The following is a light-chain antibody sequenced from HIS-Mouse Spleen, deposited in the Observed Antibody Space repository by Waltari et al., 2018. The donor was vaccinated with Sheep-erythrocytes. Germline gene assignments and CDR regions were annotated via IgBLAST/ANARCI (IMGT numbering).Light chain of an antibody. CDR1: ALPKKY. CDR3: YSTDSSGNHRV. J-gene: IGLJ2*01. Sequence: SNELTQPPSVSVSPGQTARITCSGDALPKKYAYWYQQKSGQAPVLVIYEDSKRPSGIPERFYGSSSGTMATLTISGAQVEDEADYYCYSTDSSGNHRVFGGGAKLTVL. V-gene: IGLV3-10*01. CDR2: EDS.